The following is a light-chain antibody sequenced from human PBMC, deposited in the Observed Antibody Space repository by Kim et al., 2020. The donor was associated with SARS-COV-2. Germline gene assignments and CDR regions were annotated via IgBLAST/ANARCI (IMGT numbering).Light chain of an antibody. CDR2: KAS. V-gene: IGKV1-5*03. Sequence: DIQMTQSPSTLSASVGDRVTITCRASQSINTWLAWYQQKPGKVPKLLIYKASSLESGVPSRFSGSGSGTEFVLTISSLQPDDFATYYCQKYDRYPWAFGQGTKVDIK. J-gene: IGKJ1*01. CDR1: QSINTW. CDR3: QKYDRYPWA.